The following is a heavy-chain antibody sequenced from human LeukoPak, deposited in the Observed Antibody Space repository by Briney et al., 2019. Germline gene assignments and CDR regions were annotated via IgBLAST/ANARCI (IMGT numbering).Heavy chain of an antibody. CDR1: GFTFSTYV. Sequence: GGSLRLSCAASGFTFSTYVMSWVRQAPGKGLVWVAGFVSSGVSANYADSVKGRFTISRDNSKNTLYLQMNSLRAEDTAVYYCAKIPRGYCSSTSCYPWGDAFDIWGQGTMVTVSS. CDR2: FVSSGVSA. D-gene: IGHD2-2*01. V-gene: IGHV3-23*01. CDR3: AKIPRGYCSSTSCYPWGDAFDI. J-gene: IGHJ3*02.